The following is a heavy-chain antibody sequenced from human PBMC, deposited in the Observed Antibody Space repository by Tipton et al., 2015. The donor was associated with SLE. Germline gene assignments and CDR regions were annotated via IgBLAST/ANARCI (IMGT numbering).Heavy chain of an antibody. CDR3: ARLGYYDSSGYYYFDY. D-gene: IGHD3-22*01. CDR2: MYYSGST. V-gene: IGHV4-39*01. CDR1: GGSISSYY. J-gene: IGHJ4*02. Sequence: TLSLTCTVSGGSISSYYWGWIRQPPGKGLEWIGSMYYSGSTYYNPSLKSRVTISVDTSKNQFSLKLSSVTAADTAVYYCARLGYYDSSGYYYFDYWGQGTLVTVSS.